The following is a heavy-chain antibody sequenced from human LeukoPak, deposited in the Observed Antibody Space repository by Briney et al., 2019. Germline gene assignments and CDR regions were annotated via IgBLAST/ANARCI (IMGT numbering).Heavy chain of an antibody. CDR2: ISSSGSTI. CDR1: GFTFSTYE. CDR3: ARGPLHVVVPAATWFDP. Sequence: GGSLRLSCAASGFTFSTYEMNWVRQAPGKGLEWVSYISSSGSTIYYADSVKGRFTISRDNAKNSLYLQMNSLRAENTAVYYCARGPLHVVVPAATWFDPWGQGILVTVSS. J-gene: IGHJ5*02. D-gene: IGHD2-2*01. V-gene: IGHV3-48*03.